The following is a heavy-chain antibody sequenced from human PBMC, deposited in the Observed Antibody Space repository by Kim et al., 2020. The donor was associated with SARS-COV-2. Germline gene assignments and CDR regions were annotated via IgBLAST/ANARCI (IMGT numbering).Heavy chain of an antibody. J-gene: IGHJ4*02. Sequence: DADSVKGRFTISRDNSKNTLFLQRNNLRAEDTAVYYCAKGAGAPFFFDYWGQGTLVTVSS. V-gene: IGHV3-23*01. CDR3: AKGAGAPFFFDY. D-gene: IGHD6-19*01.